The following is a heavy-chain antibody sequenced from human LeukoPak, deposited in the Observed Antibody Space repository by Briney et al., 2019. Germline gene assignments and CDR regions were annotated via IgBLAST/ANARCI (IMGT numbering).Heavy chain of an antibody. CDR3: ARVAGAITGTFFDY. CDR1: GFTFSNYW. Sequence: PGGSLRLSCAASGFTFSNYWMSWVRQAPGKGLEWVANIKQDGSEKYYVDSVKGRFTISRDNAKNSLYLQMNSLRAEDTAVYYCARVAGAITGTFFDYWGQGTLVTVSS. V-gene: IGHV3-7*01. D-gene: IGHD1-20*01. J-gene: IGHJ4*02. CDR2: IKQDGSEK.